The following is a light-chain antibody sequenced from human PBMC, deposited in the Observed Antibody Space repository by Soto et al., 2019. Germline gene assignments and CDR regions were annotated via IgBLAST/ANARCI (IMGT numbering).Light chain of an antibody. CDR3: CSYAGSDTML. CDR2: EAT. CDR1: SSDVGSYNL. V-gene: IGLV2-23*01. J-gene: IGLJ2*01. Sequence: QSALTQPPSASGSPGQSVTISCTGTSSDVGSYNLVSWFQQHPGEAPKLIIYEATKRPSGVSNRFSGSKSGNTASLTISGLQAEDEAHYYCCSYAGSDTMLFGGGTKLTVL.